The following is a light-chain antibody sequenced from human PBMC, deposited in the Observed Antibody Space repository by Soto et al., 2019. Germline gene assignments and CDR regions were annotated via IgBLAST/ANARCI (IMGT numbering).Light chain of an antibody. CDR2: GAS. CDR1: QSVSSSY. CDR3: QQYNDWPLT. Sequence: EIVFTQSPCTLSLSQGEIATLSCRASQSVSSSYLAWYQQKPGQAPRLLIYGASSRATGIPATFSGRGSGTEFTLTISSLQSEDSAVYYCQQYNDWPLTFGGGTKVDIK. J-gene: IGKJ4*01. V-gene: IGKV3-20*01.